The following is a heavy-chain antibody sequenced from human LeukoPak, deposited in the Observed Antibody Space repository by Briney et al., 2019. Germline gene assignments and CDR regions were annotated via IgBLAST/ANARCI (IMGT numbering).Heavy chain of an antibody. CDR1: GNSVPNYW. CDR3: VRLDGIQLMVPFDF. J-gene: IGHJ4*02. Sequence: GESLKISCKVSGNSVPNYWIGWVRQMPGKGLEWMGIIYPADSDAKYSPSFQGQVTISAVKSINTAYLQWSCPQASDTAMYYCVRLDGIQLMVPFDFWGPGTLVTVSS. V-gene: IGHV5-51*01. D-gene: IGHD2-8*01. CDR2: IYPADSDA.